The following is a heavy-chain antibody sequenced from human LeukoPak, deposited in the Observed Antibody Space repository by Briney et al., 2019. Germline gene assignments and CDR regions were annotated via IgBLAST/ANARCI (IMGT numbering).Heavy chain of an antibody. D-gene: IGHD1-26*01. Sequence: GGSLRLSCAASGFTFSTYTINWVRQAPGKGLEWVANIKQDGSEKYYVDSVMGRFTISRDNAKNSLYLQMNSLRAEDTAVYYCASLVGTIDGGYWGQGTLVTVSS. CDR1: GFTFSTYT. CDR2: IKQDGSEK. J-gene: IGHJ4*02. CDR3: ASLVGTIDGGY. V-gene: IGHV3-7*01.